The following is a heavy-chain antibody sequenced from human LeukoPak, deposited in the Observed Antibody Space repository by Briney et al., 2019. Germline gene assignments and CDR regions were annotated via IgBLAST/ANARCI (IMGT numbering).Heavy chain of an antibody. D-gene: IGHD6-19*01. CDR2: IYTSGST. CDR1: GGSISSGSYD. CDR3: AREVLYSSLNWFDP. V-gene: IGHV4-61*02. Sequence: SQTLSLTCTVSGGSISSGSYDWSWIRQPAGKGLEWIGRIYTSGSTNYNPSLKSRVTISVDTSKNQFSLKLSSVTAADTAVYYCAREVLYSSLNWFDPWGQGTLVTVSS. J-gene: IGHJ5*02.